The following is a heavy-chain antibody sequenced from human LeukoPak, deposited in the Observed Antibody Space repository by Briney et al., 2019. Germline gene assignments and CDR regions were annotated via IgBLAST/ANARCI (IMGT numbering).Heavy chain of an antibody. CDR2: IYYSGST. CDR1: GGSISSYY. J-gene: IGHJ2*01. Sequence: NPSETLSLTCTVSGGSISSYYWSWIRQPPGKGLEWIGYIYYSGSTNYNPSLKSRVTISVDTSKNQFSLKLSSVTAADRAAYYCARDWCSGGSCYHALGGSFDIWGRGTMVTVPS. D-gene: IGHD2-15*01. CDR3: ARDWCSGGSCYHALGGSFDI. V-gene: IGHV4-59*01.